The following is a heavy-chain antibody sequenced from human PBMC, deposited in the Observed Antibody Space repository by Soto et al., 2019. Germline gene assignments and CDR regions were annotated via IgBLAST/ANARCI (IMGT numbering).Heavy chain of an antibody. V-gene: IGHV4-59*08. Sequence: SETLSLTCTVSGDSISTDYWSWIRQSPGKGLEWIGFIYYCVSTNYNPSLKSRVTIFVDTPKNQFSLKLSSLTASDTAVYYCAKNWNWGSLVHWGQGTLVTVSS. CDR1: GDSISTDY. J-gene: IGHJ4*02. CDR2: IYYCVST. CDR3: AKNWNWGSLVH. D-gene: IGHD7-27*01.